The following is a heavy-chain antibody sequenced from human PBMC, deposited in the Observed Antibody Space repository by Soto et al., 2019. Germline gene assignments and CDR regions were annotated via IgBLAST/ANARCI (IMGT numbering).Heavy chain of an antibody. V-gene: IGHV4-34*01. J-gene: IGHJ6*02. CDR3: ASDSGYETLYYYYGMDV. CDR2: INHSGST. Sequence: PSETLSLTCAVYGGYFSGYYWSWISQPPGKGLEWIGEINHSGSTNYNPSLKSRVTISVDTSKNQFSLKLSSVTAADTAVYYCASDSGYETLYYYYGMDVWGQGTTVTVSS. CDR1: GGYFSGYY. D-gene: IGHD5-12*01.